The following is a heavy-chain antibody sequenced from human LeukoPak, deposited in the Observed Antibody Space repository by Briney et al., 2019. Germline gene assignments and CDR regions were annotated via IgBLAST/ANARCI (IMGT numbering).Heavy chain of an antibody. Sequence: GESLTLSCAASGFTFSTYYWSWVRQAPGKGLEWVSAITGSGGATYYADSVKRRFTISRENSKNTLYLQMRSLRAEDTAVYYCAKDRVRYYDSNGYYWGYYFD. CDR2: ITGSGGAT. J-gene: IGHJ4*01. V-gene: IGHV3-23*01. CDR1: GFTFSTYY. CDR3: AKDRVRYYDSNGYYWGYYFD. D-gene: IGHD3-22*01.